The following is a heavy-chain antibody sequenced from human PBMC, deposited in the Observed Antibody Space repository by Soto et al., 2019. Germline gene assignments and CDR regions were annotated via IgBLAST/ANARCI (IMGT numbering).Heavy chain of an antibody. CDR3: SKDLGQQLVQFDS. J-gene: IGHJ4*02. D-gene: IGHD6-13*01. Sequence: PGGSLRLSCAASGFTFSDYAMSWFRQAPGKGLEWVSGISGRGSSTYYADSVKGRFTISRDNSKNTLYLQMNSLRADDTAVYYCSKDLGQQLVQFDSWGQGSLVTVSS. CDR1: GFTFSDYA. CDR2: ISGRGSST. V-gene: IGHV3-23*01.